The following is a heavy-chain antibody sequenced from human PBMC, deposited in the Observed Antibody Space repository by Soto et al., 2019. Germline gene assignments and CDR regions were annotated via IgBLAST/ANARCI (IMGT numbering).Heavy chain of an antibody. D-gene: IGHD3-16*01. CDR3: AKDRVESGLGEVDY. Sequence: EVQLVESGGGSVQPGGSLRLSCAASGFRFSSYAISWVRQAPGKGLEWVSGISGSGENTYHADSVTGRFTISRDNSKNTLYLQMDSLRAEDTAVYYCAKDRVESGLGEVDYWGQGTLVTVSS. J-gene: IGHJ4*02. CDR1: GFRFSSYA. CDR2: ISGSGENT. V-gene: IGHV3-23*04.